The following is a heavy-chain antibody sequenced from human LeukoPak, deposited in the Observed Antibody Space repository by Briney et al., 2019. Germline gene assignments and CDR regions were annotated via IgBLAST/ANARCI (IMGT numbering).Heavy chain of an antibody. D-gene: IGHD1-26*01. V-gene: IGHV4-38-2*02. CDR1: HYSISSNYY. Sequence: SETLSLTCTVSHYSISSNYYWGWIRQPPGKGLEWIGSIYHSGSTYYNPSLKSRVTISVDTSKNQFSLKLSSVTAADTAVYYCASGSGSRDYWGQGTLVTVSS. CDR3: ASGSGSRDY. J-gene: IGHJ4*02. CDR2: IYHSGST.